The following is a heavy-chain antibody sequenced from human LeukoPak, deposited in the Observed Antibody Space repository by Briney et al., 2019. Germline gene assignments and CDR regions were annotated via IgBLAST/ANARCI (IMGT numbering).Heavy chain of an antibody. CDR2: IYYSGST. CDR3: ARVGSGWFTVDY. CDR1: GGSISSGGYY. Sequence: SQTLSLTCTVSGGSISSGGYYWSWIRQHPGKGLEWIGYIYYSGSTYYNPSLKSRVTISVDTSKNQFSLKLSSMTAADTAVYYCARVGSGWFTVDYWGQGTLVTVSS. J-gene: IGHJ4*02. V-gene: IGHV4-31*03. D-gene: IGHD6-19*01.